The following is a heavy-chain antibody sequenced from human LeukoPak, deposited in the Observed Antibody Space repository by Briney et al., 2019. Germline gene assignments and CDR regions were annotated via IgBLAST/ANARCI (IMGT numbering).Heavy chain of an antibody. CDR2: IYHSGSP. CDR3: ARGGAARLHFQN. J-gene: IGHJ1*01. CDR1: GGSISTYY. D-gene: IGHD6-6*01. V-gene: IGHV4-59*01. Sequence: KPSETLSLTCTVSGGSISTYYWNWIRQPPGKGLEWIGYIYHSGSPNYNPSLQSRVTISVDTSKNQFSLNLNSVTAADTAVYYCARGGAARLHFQNWGQGTLVTVSS.